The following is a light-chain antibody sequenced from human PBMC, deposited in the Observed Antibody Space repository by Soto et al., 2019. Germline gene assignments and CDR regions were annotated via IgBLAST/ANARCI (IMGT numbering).Light chain of an antibody. CDR1: SSDVGAYSY. CDR3: SSYAGSNNYVV. Sequence: QSVLTQPPSASGSPGQSVTISCTGTSSDVGAYSYISWYQHHPGKAPKLMIYEVSKRPSGVPDRFSGSKSGNTASLTVSGLQAEDEADYYCSSYAGSNNYVVFGGGTKVTVL. CDR2: EVS. J-gene: IGLJ2*01. V-gene: IGLV2-8*01.